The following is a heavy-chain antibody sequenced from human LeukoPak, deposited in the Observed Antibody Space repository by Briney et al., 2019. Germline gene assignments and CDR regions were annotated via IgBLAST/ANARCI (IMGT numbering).Heavy chain of an antibody. CDR1: GYTFTSYG. D-gene: IGHD3-16*02. J-gene: IGHJ4*02. CDR3: ARGLRLGELSFDFDY. Sequence: GASVKVSCKASGYTFTSYGISWVRQAPGQGLEWMGWISAYNGNTNYAQKLQGRVTMTTDTSTSTAYMELRSLRSDGTAVYYCARGLRLGELSFDFDYWGQGTLVTVSS. CDR2: ISAYNGNT. V-gene: IGHV1-18*04.